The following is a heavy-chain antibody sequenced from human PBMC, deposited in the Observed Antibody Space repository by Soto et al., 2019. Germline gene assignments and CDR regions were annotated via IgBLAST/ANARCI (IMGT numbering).Heavy chain of an antibody. Sequence: ASVKVSCKASGYTFTSYDINWVRQATGQGLEWMGWMNPNSGNTGYAQKFQGRVTMTRNTSISTAYMELSSLRSEDTAVYYCARRGYCSGGSCYPGYYYGMDVWGQGTTVTVSS. CDR2: MNPNSGNT. J-gene: IGHJ6*02. CDR1: GYTFTSYD. CDR3: ARRGYCSGGSCYPGYYYGMDV. D-gene: IGHD2-15*01. V-gene: IGHV1-8*01.